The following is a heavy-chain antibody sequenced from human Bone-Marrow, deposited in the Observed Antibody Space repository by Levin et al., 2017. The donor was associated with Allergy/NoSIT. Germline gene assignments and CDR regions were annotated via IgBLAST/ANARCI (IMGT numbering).Heavy chain of an antibody. CDR2: ISYDGSNK. CDR1: GFTFSSYG. V-gene: IGHV3-30*18. J-gene: IGHJ6*03. CDR3: AKEDTGGSFIPVYYYYMDV. D-gene: IGHD1-1*01. Sequence: GGSLRLSCAASGFTFSSYGMHWVRQAPGKGLEWVAVISYDGSNKYYADSVKGRFTISRDNSKNTLYLQMNSLRAEDTAVYYCAKEDTGGSFIPVYYYYMDVWGKGTTVTVSS.